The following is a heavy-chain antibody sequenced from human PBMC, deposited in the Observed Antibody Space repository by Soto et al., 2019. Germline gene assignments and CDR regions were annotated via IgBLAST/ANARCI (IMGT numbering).Heavy chain of an antibody. CDR1: GFTFSSST. Sequence: EVQLVESGGGLVKPGGSLRLSCAGSGFTFSSSTMTWVRQAPGKGLEWVSSISSSSSYIYQPDSLKGWFTISRDNAKNSVFLQMSSLRAEDTAVYYCARDLGEVYATWGQGTLVTVSS. J-gene: IGHJ5*02. CDR3: ARDLGEVYAT. CDR2: ISSSSSYI. D-gene: IGHD2-8*01. V-gene: IGHV3-21*01.